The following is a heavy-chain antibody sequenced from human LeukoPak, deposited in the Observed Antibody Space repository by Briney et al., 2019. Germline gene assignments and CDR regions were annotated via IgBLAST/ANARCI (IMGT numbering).Heavy chain of an antibody. Sequence: ASVKVSCKASGYTFTSYGISWVRQAPGQGLEWMGWISAYNGNTNYAQKLQGRVTMTTDTSTSTAYMELRSLRSDDTAVYYCASSETYSSSWYGLGYWGQGTLVTVSS. J-gene: IGHJ4*02. CDR2: ISAYNGNT. CDR1: GYTFTSYG. CDR3: ASSETYSSSWYGLGY. V-gene: IGHV1-18*01. D-gene: IGHD6-13*01.